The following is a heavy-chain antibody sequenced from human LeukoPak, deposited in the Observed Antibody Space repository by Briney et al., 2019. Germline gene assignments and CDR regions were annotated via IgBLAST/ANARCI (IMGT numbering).Heavy chain of an antibody. Sequence: GGSLRLSCAASGFTFSSYEMNWVRQAPGKGLVWVSFINPDGSTTNYADSVKGRFTISKDNAKNALYLQMNSLRAEDTAVYYCAKDLHYGSADYWGQGTLVTVSS. CDR1: GFTFSSYE. CDR3: AKDLHYGSADY. D-gene: IGHD3-10*01. J-gene: IGHJ4*02. CDR2: INPDGSTT. V-gene: IGHV3-74*01.